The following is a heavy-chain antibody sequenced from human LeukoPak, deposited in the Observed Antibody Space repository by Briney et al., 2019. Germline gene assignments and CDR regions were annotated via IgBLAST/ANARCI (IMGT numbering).Heavy chain of an antibody. Sequence: AETLSLTCAVSGGSISSSNWWSWVRQPPGKGLEWIGYIYYTGSTNYNPSLKSRVTMFVDMSKNQFSLRLSSVTAADTAVYYCARHRAYSSSSPFDYWGQGQRFTVSS. CDR1: GGSISSSNW. D-gene: IGHD6-6*01. CDR3: ARHRAYSSSSPFDY. V-gene: IGHV4-4*02. J-gene: IGHJ4*02. CDR2: IYYTGST.